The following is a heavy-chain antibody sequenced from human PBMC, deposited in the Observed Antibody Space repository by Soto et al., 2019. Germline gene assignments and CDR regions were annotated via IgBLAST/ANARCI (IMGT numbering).Heavy chain of an antibody. D-gene: IGHD3-10*01. V-gene: IGHV1-18*04. CDR2: ISADIGNT. Sequence: ASVKVSCKASGYTFSSYGISWVRQAPGQGLEWMGWISADIGNTNYAQRLQGRVTMTTDTSTSTAYMELRSLRSEDTAVYYCARGRRDYYYYGMDVWGQGTTVTVSS. CDR3: ARGRRDYYYYGMDV. J-gene: IGHJ6*02. CDR1: GYTFSSYG.